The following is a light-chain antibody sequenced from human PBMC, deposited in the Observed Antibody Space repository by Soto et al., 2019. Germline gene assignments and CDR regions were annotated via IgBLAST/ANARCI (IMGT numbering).Light chain of an antibody. CDR3: QQYTNWPLT. J-gene: IGKJ4*01. CDR1: QSVSSN. CDR2: GES. V-gene: IGKV3-15*01. Sequence: EIVMTHSPATLSVSPGERATLSCMASQSVSSNLAWYQQKPGQAPRLLIYGESTRATGIPARFSGSGSGTEFTLTISSLQSEDFAVYYCQQYTNWPLTFGGGTKVEIK.